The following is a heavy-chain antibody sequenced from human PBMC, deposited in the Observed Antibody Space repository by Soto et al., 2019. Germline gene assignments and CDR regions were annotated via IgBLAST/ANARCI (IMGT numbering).Heavy chain of an antibody. CDR2: IYYSGST. D-gene: IGHD5-18*01. J-gene: IGHJ4*02. CDR3: ARGNERGYSYGSFDY. V-gene: IGHV4-59*01. Sequence: QVQLQESGPGLVKPSETLSLTCTVSGGSISSYYWSWIRQPPGKGLEWIGYIYYSGSTNYNPSLKSRVTISVDTSKNQFSLKLSSVTAADTAVYYCARGNERGYSYGSFDYWGQGTLVTVSS. CDR1: GGSISSYY.